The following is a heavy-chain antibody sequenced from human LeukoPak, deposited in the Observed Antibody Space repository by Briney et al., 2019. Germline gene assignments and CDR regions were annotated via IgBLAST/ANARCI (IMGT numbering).Heavy chain of an antibody. CDR2: IRYDGSNK. Sequence: QLGGSLRLSCAASGFTFSRYGMHWVRQAPGKGLEWVAFIRYDGSNKYYADSVKGRFTISRDNSKNTLYLQMNSLRDEDTAVYYCAKGRETTVNPPFDWGQGTLVTVS. J-gene: IGHJ4*02. CDR1: GFTFSRYG. D-gene: IGHD4-17*01. CDR3: AKGRETTVNPPFD. V-gene: IGHV3-30*02.